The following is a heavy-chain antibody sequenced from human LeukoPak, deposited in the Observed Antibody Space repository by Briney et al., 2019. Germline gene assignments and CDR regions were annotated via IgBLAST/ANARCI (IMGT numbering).Heavy chain of an antibody. CDR2: IKQDGSEK. V-gene: IGHV3-7*01. CDR1: GFTFSSYW. D-gene: IGHD3-10*01. CDR3: ARDDDYYGTGRFDY. Sequence: PGGSLRLPCAASGFTFSSYWMSWVRQAPGKGREWVANIKQDGSEKYYVDSVKGRFTISRDNAKNSLYLQMHSLKAEDTAVYYCARDDDYYGTGRFDYWGQGTLVTVSS. J-gene: IGHJ4*02.